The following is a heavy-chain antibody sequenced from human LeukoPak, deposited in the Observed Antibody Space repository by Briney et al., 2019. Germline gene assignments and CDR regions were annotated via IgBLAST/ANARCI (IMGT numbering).Heavy chain of an antibody. J-gene: IGHJ6*03. CDR3: AIRYYYYYMDV. Sequence: SETLSLTCTVSGYSISSGYYWGWIRQPPGKGLEWIGSIYYSGSTYYNPSLKSRVTISVDTSKNQFSLKLSSVTAADTAVYYCAIRYYYYYMDVWGKGTTVTVSS. CDR2: IYYSGST. V-gene: IGHV4-38-2*02. CDR1: GYSISSGYY.